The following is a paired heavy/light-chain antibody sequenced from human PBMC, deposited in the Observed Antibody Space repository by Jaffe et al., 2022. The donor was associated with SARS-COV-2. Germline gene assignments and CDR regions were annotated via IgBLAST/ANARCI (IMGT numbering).Light chain of an antibody. J-gene: IGLJ1*01. CDR1: SSDIGSYKV. CDR2: EGS. Sequence: QSALTQPASVSGSPGQSITISCTGSSSDIGSYKVVSWYQHHPGKAPKLIIYEGSERPSGVSNRFSGSKSGNTASLTISGLQTEDEADYFCCSYAGSGTYVFGTGTKVTVL. CDR3: CSYAGSGTYV. V-gene: IGLV2-23*01.
Heavy chain of an antibody. D-gene: IGHD4-17*01. J-gene: IGHJ3*01. CDR3: AGFGDYDAFDV. CDR1: GGSISSSTYY. Sequence: QLQVQESGPGLVKPSETLSLTCTVSGGSISSSTYYWGWIRQPPRKGLEWIGNLHYTGSTYYNPSLKSRVTISVDTSKNQISLRLTSVTAADTALYYCAGFGDYDAFDVWGQGTLVTVSS. V-gene: IGHV4-39*01. CDR2: LHYTGST.